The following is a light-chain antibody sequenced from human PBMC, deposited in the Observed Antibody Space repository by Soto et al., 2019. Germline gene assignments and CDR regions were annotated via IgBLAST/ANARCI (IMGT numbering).Light chain of an antibody. CDR1: SSDVGGYNY. CDR3: SSYTSSSTPYV. Sequence: QSALTQPASVSGSPGQSITISCTGTSSDVGGYNYVSWYQQHPGKAPKLLIYEVSNRPSGVSNRFSGSKSGNTASLTISGLQAEDEDDYYCSSYTSSSTPYVFGTGTKLTVL. J-gene: IGLJ1*01. V-gene: IGLV2-14*01. CDR2: EVS.